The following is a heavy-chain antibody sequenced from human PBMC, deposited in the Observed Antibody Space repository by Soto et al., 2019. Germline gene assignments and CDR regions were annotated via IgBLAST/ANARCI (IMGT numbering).Heavy chain of an antibody. CDR1: GFTFSSYG. V-gene: IGHV3-33*01. Sequence: GGSLRLSCAASGFTFSSYGMHWVRQAPGKGLEWVAVIWYDGSNKYYADSVKGRFTISRDNSKNTLYLQMNSLRAEDTAVYYCARPNSIVATRRYYFDDWGQGTLVTVSS. CDR2: IWYDGSNK. J-gene: IGHJ4*02. CDR3: ARPNSIVATRRYYFDD. D-gene: IGHD5-12*01.